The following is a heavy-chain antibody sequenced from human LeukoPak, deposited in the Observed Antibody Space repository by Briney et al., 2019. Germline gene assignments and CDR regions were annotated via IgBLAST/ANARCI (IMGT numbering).Heavy chain of an antibody. CDR3: ARADIRVRAIYDY. Sequence: ASVKVSCKASGGTFSSYAISWVRQAPGQGLEWMGWINPNSGGTNYAQKFQGRVTMTRDTSISTAYMELSRLRSDDTAVYYCARADIRVRAIYDYWGQGTLVTVSS. V-gene: IGHV1-2*02. D-gene: IGHD3-10*01. CDR1: GGTFSSYA. J-gene: IGHJ4*02. CDR2: INPNSGGT.